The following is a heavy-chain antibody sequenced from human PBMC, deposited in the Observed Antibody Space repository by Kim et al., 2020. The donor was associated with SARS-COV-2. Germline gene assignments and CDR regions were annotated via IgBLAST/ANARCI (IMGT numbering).Heavy chain of an antibody. CDR1: GFALSRFS. CDR3: ARLKVWSDS. V-gene: IGHV3-48*02. Sequence: GGSLRLSCEASGFALSRFSMNWVRQAPGKGLEWLSFILSTGSAIYYADSVKGRFTISRDNAKNSLNLQLHSLRDNDTDMYDCARLKVWSDS. CDR2: ILSTGSAI. J-gene: IGHJ5*01.